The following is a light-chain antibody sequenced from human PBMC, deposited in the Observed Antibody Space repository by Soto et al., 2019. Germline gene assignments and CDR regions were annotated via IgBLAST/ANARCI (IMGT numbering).Light chain of an antibody. V-gene: IGKV3-11*01. J-gene: IGKJ1*01. CDR1: QSVSSY. CDR2: DAS. Sequence: EIVLTQSPATLSVSPGERATLSCRSSQSVSSYLAWYQQKPGQAPRLLIYDASNRATGIPARFSGSGSGTDFTLTISSLEPEDFAVYYCQQRSNWPWTFGQGTKVHIK. CDR3: QQRSNWPWT.